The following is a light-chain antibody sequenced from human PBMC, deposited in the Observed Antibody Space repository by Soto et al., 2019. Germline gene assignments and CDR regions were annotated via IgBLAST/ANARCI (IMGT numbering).Light chain of an antibody. CDR3: CSYTDSSTRVV. CDR2: EGS. Sequence: QPVLTQPASVSGSPGQSITISCTGTSSDVGSDNLVSWYQQYPGKAPKLMLYEGSKRPSGVSNRFSGSKSGNTASLTISGLQADDAADYYCCSYTDSSTRVVFGGGTTLTVL. V-gene: IGLV2-23*01. J-gene: IGLJ2*01. CDR1: SSDVGSDNL.